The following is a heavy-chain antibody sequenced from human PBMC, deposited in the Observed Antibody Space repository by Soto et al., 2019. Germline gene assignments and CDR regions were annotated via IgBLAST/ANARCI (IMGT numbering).Heavy chain of an antibody. CDR3: AKDQVSIVVVPAALG. CDR1: GFTFSSYA. Sequence: GSLRLSCAASGFTFSSYAMSWVRQAPGKGLEWVSAISGSGGSTYYADSVKGRFTISRDNSKNTLYLQMNSLRAEDTAVYYCAKDQVSIVVVPAALGWGQGTLVTVSS. D-gene: IGHD2-2*01. J-gene: IGHJ4*02. V-gene: IGHV3-23*01. CDR2: ISGSGGST.